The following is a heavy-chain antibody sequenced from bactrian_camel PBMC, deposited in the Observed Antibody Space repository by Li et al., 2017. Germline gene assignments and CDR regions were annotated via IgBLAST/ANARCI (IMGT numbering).Heavy chain of an antibody. Sequence: VQLVESGGGSVQAGGSLRLSCSYTRRPNYVTWFRQGPGNGREGVAAIVTLGGTTYYDDSVTGRFTISQDNAKKTTYLQMDHLRTEDTAIFYCAAGWSYGVGTLLRRHYDYWGQGTQVTVS. CDR3: AAGWSYGVGTLLRRHYDY. J-gene: IGHJ4*01. V-gene: IGHV3S40*01. D-gene: IGHD5*01. CDR1: YTRRPNY. CDR2: IVTLGGTT.